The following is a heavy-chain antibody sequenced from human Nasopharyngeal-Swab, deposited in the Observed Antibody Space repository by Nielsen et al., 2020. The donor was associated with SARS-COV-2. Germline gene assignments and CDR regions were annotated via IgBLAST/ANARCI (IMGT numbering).Heavy chain of an antibody. CDR3: AKGGTPLTPAPPYFDY. CDR1: GFTFSSYA. J-gene: IGHJ4*02. V-gene: IGHV3-23*01. D-gene: IGHD1-1*01. Sequence: GESLKISCAASGFTFSSYAMSWVRQAPGKGLEWVSAISGSGGSTYYADSVKGRFTISRDNSKNTLYLQMNSLRVEDTAVYYCAKGGTPLTPAPPYFDYWGQGTLVTVSS. CDR2: ISGSGGST.